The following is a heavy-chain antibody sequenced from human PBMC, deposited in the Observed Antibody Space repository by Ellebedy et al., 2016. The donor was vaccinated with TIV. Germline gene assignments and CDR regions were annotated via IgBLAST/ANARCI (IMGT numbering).Heavy chain of an antibody. D-gene: IGHD2-8*01. CDR3: ARVTGYCTNGVCYKGRYFDY. CDR1: GFTFSSYS. Sequence: GGSLRLSXAASGFTFSSYSMNWVRQAPGKGLEWVSYISSSSSTIYYADSVKGRFTISRDNAKNSLYLQMNSLRDEDTAVYYCARVTGYCTNGVCYKGRYFDYWGQGTLVTVSS. CDR2: ISSSSSTI. V-gene: IGHV3-48*02. J-gene: IGHJ4*02.